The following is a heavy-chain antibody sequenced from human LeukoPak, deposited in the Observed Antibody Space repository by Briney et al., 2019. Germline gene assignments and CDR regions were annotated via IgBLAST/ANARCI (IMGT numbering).Heavy chain of an antibody. CDR2: IIPIFGTA. CDR3: ARDLCRYGYCYLDY. Sequence: SVKVSCKASGGTFSSYAISWVRQAPGQGLEWMGGIIPIFGTANYAQKFQGRVTITADESTSTAYMELSSLRSEDTAVYYCARDLCRYGYCYLDYWGQGTLVTVSS. J-gene: IGHJ4*02. D-gene: IGHD5-18*01. V-gene: IGHV1-69*01. CDR1: GGTFSSYA.